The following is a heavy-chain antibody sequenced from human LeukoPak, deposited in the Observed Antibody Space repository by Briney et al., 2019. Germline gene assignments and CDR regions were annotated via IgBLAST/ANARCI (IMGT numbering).Heavy chain of an antibody. Sequence: PGGSLRLSCAASGSTFSSYWMSWVRQALGKGLEWVANIKQDGSEKYYVDSVKGRFTISRDNAKNLLYLQMNSLRAEDTAVYYCARDLNWNYGDWFDPWGQGTLVTVSS. CDR1: GSTFSSYW. CDR3: ARDLNWNYGDWFDP. V-gene: IGHV3-7*01. J-gene: IGHJ5*02. CDR2: IKQDGSEK. D-gene: IGHD1-7*01.